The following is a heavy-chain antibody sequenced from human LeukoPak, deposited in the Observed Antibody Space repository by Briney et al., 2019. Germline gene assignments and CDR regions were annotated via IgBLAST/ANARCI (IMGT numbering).Heavy chain of an antibody. CDR3: ARTYRYGSFPVYHFYMDV. V-gene: IGHV4-59*01. D-gene: IGHD5-18*01. CDR1: GGSISSYY. J-gene: IGHJ6*03. Sequence: SETLSLTCTVSGGSISSYYWSWIRQPPGKGLEWIGYIYYSGSTYYNPSLKSRVTISVDTSKNQVSLRLSSVTAADTAVYYCARTYRYGSFPVYHFYMDVWGKGTTVTVSS. CDR2: IYYSGST.